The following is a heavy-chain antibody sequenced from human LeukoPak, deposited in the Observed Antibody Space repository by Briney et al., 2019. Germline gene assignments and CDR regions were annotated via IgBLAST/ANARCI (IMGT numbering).Heavy chain of an antibody. J-gene: IGHJ1*01. CDR2: INVYKGNT. D-gene: IGHD6-13*01. V-gene: IGHV1-18*01. CDR3: ARGSREAYISSWYPGEYFQH. Sequence: ASVKVSCKASGYSFTSYDINWVRQAPGQGLEWMGWINVYKGNTNYAEKLQGRVTMTTDTSTSTSYMELRSPRSDDTAVYYCARGSREAYISSWYPGEYFQHWGQGTLVTVSS. CDR1: GYSFTSYD.